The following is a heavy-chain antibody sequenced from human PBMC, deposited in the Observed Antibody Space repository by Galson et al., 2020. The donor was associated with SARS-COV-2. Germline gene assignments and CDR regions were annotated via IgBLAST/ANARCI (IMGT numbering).Heavy chain of an antibody. Sequence: ASVKVSCKAFGYTFTSYGISWVRPAPGQGLEWMGWTSAYNGNTNDAQKLQGRVTMTTDTSTSTAYMELRSLRSEDTAVYYCARGVGGVPPFDYWGQGTLVTVSS. CDR1: GYTFTSYG. V-gene: IGHV1-18*01. D-gene: IGHD3-16*01. J-gene: IGHJ4*02. CDR2: TSAYNGNT. CDR3: ARGVGGVPPFDY.